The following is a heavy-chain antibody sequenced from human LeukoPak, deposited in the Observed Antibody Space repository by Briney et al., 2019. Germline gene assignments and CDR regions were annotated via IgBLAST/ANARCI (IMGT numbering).Heavy chain of an antibody. CDR2: IYTSGST. D-gene: IGHD3-22*01. CDR3: ARSSYDSSGTGAFDI. Sequence: SETLSLTCTVSSGSISSSWWSWIRQPAGKGLEWIGRIYTSGSTTYNPSLKSRLAMSVDTSKNQFSLKLSSVTAADTAVYYCARSSYDSSGTGAFDIWGQGTMVTVSS. V-gene: IGHV4-4*07. CDR1: SGSISSSW. J-gene: IGHJ3*02.